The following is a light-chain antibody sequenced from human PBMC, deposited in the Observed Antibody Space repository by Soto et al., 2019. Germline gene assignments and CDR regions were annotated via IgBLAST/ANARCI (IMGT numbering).Light chain of an antibody. CDR2: GAS. Sequence: EIVTTQSPATLSVSPGERATLSFRSSQSVSSNLAWYQQKPGQAPRLLIYGASTRATGIPARFSGSGSGTEFTLTISSLQSEDFAVYYCQQYNYWPPITFGQGTRLEIK. CDR3: QQYNYWPPIT. J-gene: IGKJ5*01. V-gene: IGKV3-15*01. CDR1: QSVSSN.